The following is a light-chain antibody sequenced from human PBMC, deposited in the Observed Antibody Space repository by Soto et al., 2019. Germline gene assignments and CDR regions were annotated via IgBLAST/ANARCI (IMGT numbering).Light chain of an antibody. J-gene: IGKJ4*01. CDR1: PSVSTY. CDR2: DAS. Sequence: EIVLTQSPATLSLSPGERATLSCRASPSVSTYLAWYQQKPGQAPRLLIYDASNRATGIPARFSGSGSGTDFTLTIRSLDPEDFAVYYCQQRSSWPLTFGGGTKVEIK. CDR3: QQRSSWPLT. V-gene: IGKV3-11*01.